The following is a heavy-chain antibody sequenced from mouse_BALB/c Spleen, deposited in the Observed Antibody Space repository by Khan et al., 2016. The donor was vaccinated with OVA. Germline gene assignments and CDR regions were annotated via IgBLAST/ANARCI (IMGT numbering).Heavy chain of an antibody. CDR2: IIPSNDYT. D-gene: IGHD2-14*01. Sequence: VELVESGVELARPGASVKMSCKASGYTFTTYTIHWVKQRPGQGLEWIGYIIPSNDYTNYNQKFKDRATLTADKSSSTAYMQLSSLTSEDSAVYYCAREGAYYRSDGWFAYWGQGTLVTVSA. CDR3: AREGAYYRSDGWFAY. CDR1: GYTFTTYT. V-gene: IGHV1-4*01. J-gene: IGHJ3*01.